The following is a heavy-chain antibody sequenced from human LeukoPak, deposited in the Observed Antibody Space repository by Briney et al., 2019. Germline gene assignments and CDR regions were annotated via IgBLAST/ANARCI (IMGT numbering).Heavy chain of an antibody. D-gene: IGHD5-12*01. CDR2: INPNSGGT. CDR3: ARDSRVDIVATITTAYYYYMDV. CDR1: GYTFTGYY. J-gene: IGHJ6*03. Sequence: ASVKVSCKASGYTFTGYYMHWVRQAPGQGLEWMGWINPNSGGTNYAQKFQGRVTMTRDTSISTAYMELSSLRSEDTAVYYCARDSRVDIVATITTAYYYYMDVWGKGTTVTVSS. V-gene: IGHV1-2*02.